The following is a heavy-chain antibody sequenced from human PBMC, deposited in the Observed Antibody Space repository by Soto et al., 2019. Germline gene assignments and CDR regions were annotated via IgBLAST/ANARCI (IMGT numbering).Heavy chain of an antibody. CDR3: ARFGSAPYYYYGVDV. CDR2: VSGYTGNT. Sequence: QVQLVQSETEVKKPGASVKVSCKASGYIFTNYDITWVRQAPGQGLEWMGGVSGYTGNTKYAQKFQDRVTMTTDTSTNTVYMELRSLLSDDTAVYYCARFGSAPYYYYGVDVWGQGTTVFVSS. D-gene: IGHD3-10*01. J-gene: IGHJ6*02. CDR1: GYIFTNYD. V-gene: IGHV1-18*01.